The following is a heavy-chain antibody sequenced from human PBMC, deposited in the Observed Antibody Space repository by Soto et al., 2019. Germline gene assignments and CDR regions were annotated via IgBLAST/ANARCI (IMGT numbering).Heavy chain of an antibody. Sequence: ASGKVSCKASCFTFSSYGISWVRQAPGQGLEWMGWINAYNGNTNYAQKLQGRVTMTTDTSTSTAYMELRSLRSDDTAVFYCARDPVAGTYFDYWGQGTLVTVSS. V-gene: IGHV1-18*01. D-gene: IGHD6-19*01. J-gene: IGHJ4*02. CDR3: ARDPVAGTYFDY. CDR2: INAYNGNT. CDR1: CFTFSSYG.